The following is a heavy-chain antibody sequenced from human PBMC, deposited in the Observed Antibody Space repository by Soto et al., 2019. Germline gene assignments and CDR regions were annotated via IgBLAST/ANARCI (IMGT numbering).Heavy chain of an antibody. Sequence: GASVRVSCKASGYTFTSYSIHWVRQAPGQGLEWIGWINTDNGDAKYSQKFQGRVTVTRATSATTAYMEVSSLRSEDTAVYYCGRDQRYVVYWGPGTLVHLSS. J-gene: IGHJ4*03. CDR3: GRDQRYVVY. CDR2: INTDNGDA. V-gene: IGHV1-3*04. CDR1: GYTFTSYS.